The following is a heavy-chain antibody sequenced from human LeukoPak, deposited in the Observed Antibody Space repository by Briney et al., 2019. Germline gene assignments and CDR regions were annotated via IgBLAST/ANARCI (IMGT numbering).Heavy chain of an antibody. J-gene: IGHJ4*02. CDR1: GFTFSNYN. D-gene: IGHD2-2*01. Sequence: GGSLRLSCSASGFTFSNYNMNWVRQAPGKGLEWVSTITSRSAYLSYADSLEGRFTISRDNAKSSLYLQMNSLRVEDTALYYCARDEWDIVVVPAAVDYWGQGTLVTVSS. CDR3: ARDEWDIVVVPAAVDY. CDR2: ITSRSAYL. V-gene: IGHV3-21*01.